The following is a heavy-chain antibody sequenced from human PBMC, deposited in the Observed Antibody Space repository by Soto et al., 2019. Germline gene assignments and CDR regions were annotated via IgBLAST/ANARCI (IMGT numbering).Heavy chain of an antibody. CDR2: IIPIFGTA. D-gene: IGHD3-22*01. Sequence: QVQLVQSGAEVKKPGSSVKVSCKASGGTFSSYAISWVRQAPGQGLEWMGGIIPIFGTANYAQKFQGRVTITADESTSTAYMELSSLRSEDTAVYYCARERIGQDAPADKDAFDIWGQGTMVTVSS. CDR1: GGTFSSYA. V-gene: IGHV1-69*01. J-gene: IGHJ3*02. CDR3: ARERIGQDAPADKDAFDI.